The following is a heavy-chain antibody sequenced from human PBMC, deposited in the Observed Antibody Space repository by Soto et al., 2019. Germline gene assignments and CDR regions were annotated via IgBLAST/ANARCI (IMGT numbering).Heavy chain of an antibody. CDR3: ARAADCSGGSCYSINYYYYYGMDV. D-gene: IGHD2-15*01. CDR1: GFTFSSYW. V-gene: IGHV3-7*01. CDR2: IKQDGSEK. Sequence: EVQLVESGGGLVQPGGSLRLSCAASGFTFSSYWMSWVRQAPGKGLEWVANIKQDGSEKYYVDSVKGRFTISRDNAKNSLYLQMNSLRAEDTAVYYCARAADCSGGSCYSINYYYYYGMDVW. J-gene: IGHJ6*01.